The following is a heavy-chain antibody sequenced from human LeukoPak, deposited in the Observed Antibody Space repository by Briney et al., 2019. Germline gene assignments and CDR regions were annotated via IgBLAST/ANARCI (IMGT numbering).Heavy chain of an antibody. J-gene: IGHJ5*02. CDR2: INHSGST. CDR1: GGSFSGYY. Sequence: KPSETPSLTCAVYGGSFSGYYWSWIRQPPGKGLEWIGEINHSGSTNYNPSLKSRVTISVDTSKNQFSLKLSSVTAADTAVYYCARVLAAAGNNWFDPWGQGTLVTVSS. D-gene: IGHD6-13*01. V-gene: IGHV4-34*01. CDR3: ARVLAAAGNNWFDP.